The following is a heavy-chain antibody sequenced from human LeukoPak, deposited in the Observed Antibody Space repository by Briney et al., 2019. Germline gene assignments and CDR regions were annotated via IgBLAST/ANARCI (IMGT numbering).Heavy chain of an antibody. CDR1: GFTFSGFS. CDR3: ARGCTSSSCYDY. Sequence: PGGSLRLPCAVSGFTFSGFSMSWVRQAPGKGLEWVAKMSEYGSEIFYVDSVKGRFTISRDNAKNSLYLQMNSLRAEDTAVYYCARGCTSSSCYDYWGQGTLVTVSS. V-gene: IGHV3-7*01. CDR2: MSEYGSEI. J-gene: IGHJ4*02. D-gene: IGHD2-2*01.